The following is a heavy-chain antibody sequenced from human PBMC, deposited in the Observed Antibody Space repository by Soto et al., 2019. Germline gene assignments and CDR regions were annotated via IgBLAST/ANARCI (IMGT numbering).Heavy chain of an antibody. Sequence: GASVNVSCKASGYTFTSYGISWVRQAPGQGLEWMGWISAYNGNTNYAQKLQGRAAMTTDTSTSTAYMELRSLRSDDTAVYYCAISYIVARIRGSSGSQIDYWGQGTLVTVSS. CDR3: AISYIVARIRGSSGSQIDY. CDR2: ISAYNGNT. D-gene: IGHD5-12*01. V-gene: IGHV1-18*01. J-gene: IGHJ4*02. CDR1: GYTFTSYG.